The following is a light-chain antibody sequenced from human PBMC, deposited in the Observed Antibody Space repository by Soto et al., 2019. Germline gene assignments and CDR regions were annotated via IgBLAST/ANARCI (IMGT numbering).Light chain of an antibody. J-gene: IGLJ3*02. CDR1: SSDVGSYKF. CDR2: EGI. Sequence: QSALTQPASVSGSLGQSITISCTGTSSDVGSYKFVSWYQHPPGIAPKLLIYEGIKRPSGVSNRFSTSKSGSTASLTISGLQAEDKADYYCCSFAHSTMVFGGGTKVTVL. V-gene: IGLV2-23*01. CDR3: CSFAHSTMV.